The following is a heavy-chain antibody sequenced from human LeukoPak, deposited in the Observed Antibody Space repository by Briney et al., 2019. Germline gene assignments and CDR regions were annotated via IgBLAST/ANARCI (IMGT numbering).Heavy chain of an antibody. CDR2: ISYDGSNK. Sequence: GGSLRLSCAASGFTFSSYGMNWVRQAPGKGLEWVAVISYDGSNKYYADSVKGRFTISRDNSKNTLYLQMNSLRAEDTAVYYCAKEGWFGELSGYWGQGTLVTVSS. V-gene: IGHV3-30*18. D-gene: IGHD3-10*01. CDR3: AKEGWFGELSGY. CDR1: GFTFSSYG. J-gene: IGHJ4*02.